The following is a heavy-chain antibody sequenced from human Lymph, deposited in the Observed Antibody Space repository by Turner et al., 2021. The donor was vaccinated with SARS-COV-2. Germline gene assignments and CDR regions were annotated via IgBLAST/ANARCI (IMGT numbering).Heavy chain of an antibody. CDR3: ARRSAGGSGRLWLRGLDDFDY. V-gene: IGHV4-39*01. Sequence: QLQPQESGPGLVKPSETLFLTCTVSAGPTSSSIYYWGWIRQPPGKGLEWIGSIYYSGRTYYNPSLRSRVTISVDTSKNQFSLKLSSVTAADTAVYYCARRSAGGSGRLWLRGLDDFDYWGQGTLVTVSS. CDR1: AGPTSSSIYY. J-gene: IGHJ4*02. CDR2: IYYSGRT. D-gene: IGHD3-10*01.